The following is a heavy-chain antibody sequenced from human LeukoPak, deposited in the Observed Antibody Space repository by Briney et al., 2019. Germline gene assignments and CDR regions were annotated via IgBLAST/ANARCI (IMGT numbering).Heavy chain of an antibody. CDR3: AGYGSGSYSHFDP. D-gene: IGHD3-10*01. Sequence: PSETLSLTCTVSGYSISSGYYWGWIRQPPGKGLEWIGSIYHSGSTYYNPSLKRRVTILVDTSKNQFSLKLSSVTAADTAVYYCAGYGSGSYSHFDPWGQGTLVTVSS. J-gene: IGHJ5*02. V-gene: IGHV4-38-2*02. CDR1: GYSISSGYY. CDR2: IYHSGST.